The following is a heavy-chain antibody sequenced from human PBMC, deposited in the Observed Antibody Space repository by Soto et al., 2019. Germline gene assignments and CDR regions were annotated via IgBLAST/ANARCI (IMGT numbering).Heavy chain of an antibody. CDR1: GFSLSTSGVG. CDR2: IYWDDDK. Sequence: QITLKESGPTLVKPTQTLTLTCTFSGFSLSTSGVGVGWIRQHPGKPLEWLALIYWDDDKRYSPSLKSRLTITKDTSKNQVVLTMTNMDPVDTATYYCARTTAAFYYYGMDVWGQGTTVTVSS. D-gene: IGHD6-13*01. CDR3: ARTTAAFYYYGMDV. V-gene: IGHV2-5*02. J-gene: IGHJ6*02.